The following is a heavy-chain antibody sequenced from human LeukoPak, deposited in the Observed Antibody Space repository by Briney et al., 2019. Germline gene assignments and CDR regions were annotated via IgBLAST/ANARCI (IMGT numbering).Heavy chain of an antibody. D-gene: IGHD3-3*01. CDR1: GFSLSIYS. V-gene: IGHV3-48*04. CDR2: NYGSGSTI. CDR3: ARGFGVAYYYYSMDV. J-gene: IGHJ6*03. Sequence: GGSLRLSCAASGFSLSIYSLNWVRQAPGEGLGCVSCNYGSGSTIYYADSVKGRFTIYRDNAKNSLFLQMNSLRAEDTAIYYCARGFGVAYYYYSMDVWGKGTTVTISS.